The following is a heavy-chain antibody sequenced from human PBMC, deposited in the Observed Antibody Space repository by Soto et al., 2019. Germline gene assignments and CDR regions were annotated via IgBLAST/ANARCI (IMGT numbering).Heavy chain of an antibody. V-gene: IGHV1-69*02. CDR3: ARGPDIVVVVATTHFDY. D-gene: IGHD2-15*01. CDR1: GDTFSFYT. Sequence: GASVKVSCKASGDTFSFYTINWVRQAPGLGLEWLGRINPILSMSNYAQYFQGRVTITADKSTSTAYMELSSLRSDDTAVYYCARGPDIVVVVATTHFDYWGQGTLVTVSS. CDR2: INPILSMS. J-gene: IGHJ4*02.